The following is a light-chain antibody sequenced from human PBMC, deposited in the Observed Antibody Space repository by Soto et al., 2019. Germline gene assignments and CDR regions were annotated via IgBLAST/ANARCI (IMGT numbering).Light chain of an antibody. CDR1: SSDVGGYDY. CDR2: EVT. CDR3: ASYAGGNQV. Sequence: QSALTQPPSASASPGQSVTISCTGTSSDVGGYDYVSWYQHHPGKAPKLMIYEVTKRPSGVPDRFSGSKSGNTASLTVSGILVEDEADYYCASYAGGNQVFGTGTKLTVL. V-gene: IGLV2-8*01. J-gene: IGLJ1*01.